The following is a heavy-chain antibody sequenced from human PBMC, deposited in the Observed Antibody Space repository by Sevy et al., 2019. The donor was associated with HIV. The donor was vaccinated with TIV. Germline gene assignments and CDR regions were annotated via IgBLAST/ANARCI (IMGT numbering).Heavy chain of an antibody. CDR3: TRDLRTVTTYYYCHGMDL. D-gene: IGHD4-4*01. CDR1: GFTFGDYA. Sequence: GGSLRLSCTASGFTFGDYAMSWFRQAPGKGLEWVGFIRSNAYGGTTEYAASVKGRFTISRDDSKSIAYLQMNSLKTEDTAVYYCTRDLRTVTTYYYCHGMDLWGQGTTVTVSS. J-gene: IGHJ6*02. V-gene: IGHV3-49*03. CDR2: IRSNAYGGTT.